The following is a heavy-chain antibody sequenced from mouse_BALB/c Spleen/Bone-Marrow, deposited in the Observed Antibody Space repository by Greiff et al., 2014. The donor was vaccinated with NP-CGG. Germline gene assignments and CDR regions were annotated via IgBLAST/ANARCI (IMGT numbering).Heavy chain of an antibody. CDR1: GYTFTSYW. CDR2: IYPGDGDT. D-gene: IGHD1-1*02. Sequence: QVQLKDSGAELARPGASVKLSCKAPGYTFTSYWMQWVKQRPGQGLEWIGAIYPGDGDTRYTQKFKGKATLTADKSSSTAYMQLSSLASEDSAVYYCASQGDYGSFDYWGQGTTLTVSS. CDR3: ASQGDYGSFDY. V-gene: IGHV1-87*01. J-gene: IGHJ2*01.